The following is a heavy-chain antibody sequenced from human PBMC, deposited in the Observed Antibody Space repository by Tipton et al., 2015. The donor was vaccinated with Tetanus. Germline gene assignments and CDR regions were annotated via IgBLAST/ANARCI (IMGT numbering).Heavy chain of an antibody. CDR3: ASPLYCSASSCYDS. CDR1: GDSVSRDSAT. V-gene: IGHV6-1*01. Sequence: GLVKPSQTLSLTCAISGDSVSRDSATWNWMRQSPSRGLEWLGRTYYRSKWYTDYAVFMRSRITINPDTSKNQFSLKLSSVTSADTAVYYCASPLYCSASSCYDSWGQGTLVTVSS. J-gene: IGHJ5*01. CDR2: TYYRSKWYT. D-gene: IGHD2-2*01.